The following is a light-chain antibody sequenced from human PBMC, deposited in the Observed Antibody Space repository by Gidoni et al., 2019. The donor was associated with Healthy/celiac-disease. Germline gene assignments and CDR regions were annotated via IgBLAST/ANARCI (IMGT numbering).Light chain of an antibody. CDR1: QCISSY. CDR2: AAS. V-gene: IGKV1D-8*01. Sequence: VIWMTQSPSLLSASTGDRVTISCRMSQCISSYLAWYQQKPGKAPELLIYAASTLQSGVPSRFSGSGSGTDFTLTISCLQSEDVATYYCQQYYSCPRTFGQGTKVEI. J-gene: IGKJ1*01. CDR3: QQYYSCPRT.